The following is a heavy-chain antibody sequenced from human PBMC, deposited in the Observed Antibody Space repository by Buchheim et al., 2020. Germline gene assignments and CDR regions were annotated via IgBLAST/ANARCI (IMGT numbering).Heavy chain of an antibody. CDR2: IKQDGSEK. V-gene: IGHV3-7*04. CDR1: GFTFSSYW. D-gene: IGHD5-18*01. CDR3: ARGSRGYSYGLGYGY. Sequence: EVQLVESGGGLVQPGGSLRLSCAASGFTFSSYWMSWVRQAPGKGLEWVANIKQDGSEKYYVDSVKGRFAISRDNAKKSLYLQMNSLRVEDTAVYYCARGSRGYSYGLGYGYWGQGTL. J-gene: IGHJ4*02.